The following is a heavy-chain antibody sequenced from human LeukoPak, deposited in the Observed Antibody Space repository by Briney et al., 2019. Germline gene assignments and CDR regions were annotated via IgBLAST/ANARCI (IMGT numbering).Heavy chain of an antibody. CDR3: ARKGYCSSTRCYYGMDV. CDR2: IYPGDSDT. J-gene: IGHJ6*04. D-gene: IGHD2-2*01. CDR1: GCSFTSYW. V-gene: IGHV5-51*01. Sequence: GESLKISCKGSGCSFTSYWIAWVRQMPGKGLEWMGIIYPGDSDTRYSPSFQGQVTISADKSISTAYLQWSSLKASDTAMYYCARKGYCSSTRCYYGMDVWGKGTTVTVSS.